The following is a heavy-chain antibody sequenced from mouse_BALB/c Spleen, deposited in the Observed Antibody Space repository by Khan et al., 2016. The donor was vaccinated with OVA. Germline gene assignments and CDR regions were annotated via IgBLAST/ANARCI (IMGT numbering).Heavy chain of an antibody. Sequence: VQLQESGAELARPGASVKMSCKASGYTFTSYTMHWVKQRPGQGLEWIGYINPSSGSSNYNQKFKDKATLTADKSSSTAYMQLSSLTSEDSAVYYCARIYYDYDGYYAMDYWGQGTSVTVSS. D-gene: IGHD2-4*01. J-gene: IGHJ4*01. CDR3: ARIYYDYDGYYAMDY. CDR2: INPSSGSS. CDR1: GYTFTSYT. V-gene: IGHV1-4*01.